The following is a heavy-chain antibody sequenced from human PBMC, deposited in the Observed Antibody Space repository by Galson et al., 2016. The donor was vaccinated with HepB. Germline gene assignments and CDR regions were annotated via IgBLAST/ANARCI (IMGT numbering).Heavy chain of an antibody. Sequence: SVKVSCKASGAGGTFSRYFISWVRQAPGQGLEWMGGIIHIPVFGSTHYAQKFQGRVTITADESTTTAYMELNSLRSEDTAVYYCVGVRSRWGRLGPIDYWGQGALVTVSS. J-gene: IGHJ4*02. V-gene: IGHV1-69*13. CDR2: IIHIPVFGST. D-gene: IGHD6-13*01. CDR1: GAGGTFSRYF. CDR3: VGVRSRWGRLGPIDY.